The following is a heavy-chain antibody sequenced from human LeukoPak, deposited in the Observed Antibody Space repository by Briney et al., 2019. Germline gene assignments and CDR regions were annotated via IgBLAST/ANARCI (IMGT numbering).Heavy chain of an antibody. Sequence: PGGSLRLSCAASGFTFSSYGMNWVRQTPGKGLEWVSVISGSGSTYYADSVRGRFTVSRDNSKHTMSLQMNTLRAEDTAVYYCARGITAFGVPGATYYFDYWGQGTLVTVSS. CDR2: ISGSGST. D-gene: IGHD3-3*01. V-gene: IGHV3-23*01. CDR1: GFTFSSYG. J-gene: IGHJ4*02. CDR3: ARGITAFGVPGATYYFDY.